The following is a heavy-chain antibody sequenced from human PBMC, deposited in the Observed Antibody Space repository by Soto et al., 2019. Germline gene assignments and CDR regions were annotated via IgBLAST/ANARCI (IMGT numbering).Heavy chain of an antibody. V-gene: IGHV3-15*07. CDR3: TTGSVEGV. CDR2: IKTNTEGGTT. Sequence: EVQLVESGGGFIYPGGSLRLSCAASGLTISNAWMNWVRQAPGKGLEWVGRIKTNTEGGTTDYAAAVKGRFTVSRDDSKNTLYLQMNSLKPEDTAVYYFTTGSVEGVWGQGTTVTVSS. CDR1: GLTISNAW. D-gene: IGHD2-15*01. J-gene: IGHJ6*02.